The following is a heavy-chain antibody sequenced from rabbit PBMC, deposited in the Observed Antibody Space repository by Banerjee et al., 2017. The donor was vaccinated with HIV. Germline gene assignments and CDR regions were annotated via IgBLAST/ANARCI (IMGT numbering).Heavy chain of an antibody. CDR2: IYTGSSGTT. CDR1: GFSFSSGYY. CDR3: ARWASAYDVSL. V-gene: IGHV1S40*01. J-gene: IGHJ4*01. D-gene: IGHD2-1*01. Sequence: QSLEESGGGLVKPEGSLTLTCKASGFSFSSGYYMCWVRQAPGKGLEWIACIYTGSSGTTHYASWVNGRFSISRSTSLNTVTLQMTSLTAADTATYFCARWASAYDVSLWGPGPSSPS.